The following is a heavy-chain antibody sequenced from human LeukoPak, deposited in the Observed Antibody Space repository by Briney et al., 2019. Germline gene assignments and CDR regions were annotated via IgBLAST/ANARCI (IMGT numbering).Heavy chain of an antibody. CDR3: TRHVVRGWFYYYYYYMDV. Sequence: PGGSLRLSCAASGFTFSGSAMHWVRQASGKGLEWVGRIRSKANSYATAYAASVKGRFTISRDDSKNTAYLQMNSLKTEDTAVYYCTRHVVRGWFYYYYYYMDVWGKGTTVTVSS. CDR1: GFTFSGSA. D-gene: IGHD6-19*01. J-gene: IGHJ6*03. V-gene: IGHV3-73*01. CDR2: IRSKANSYAT.